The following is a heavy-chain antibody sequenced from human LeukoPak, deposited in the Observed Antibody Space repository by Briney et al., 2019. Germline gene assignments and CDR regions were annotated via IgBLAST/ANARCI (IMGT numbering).Heavy chain of an antibody. D-gene: IGHD3-3*01. V-gene: IGHV3-74*01. CDR1: GFTFSSYW. CDR2: INSDGSST. CDR3: ATTRRDYDFWSGYRPIDY. J-gene: IGHJ4*02. Sequence: PGGSLRLSCAASGFTFSSYWMHWVRQAPGKGLVWVSRINSDGSSTSYADSVKGRFTISRDNTKNMLYLQMNSLRAEDTAVYYCATTRRDYDFWSGYRPIDYWGQGTLVTVSS.